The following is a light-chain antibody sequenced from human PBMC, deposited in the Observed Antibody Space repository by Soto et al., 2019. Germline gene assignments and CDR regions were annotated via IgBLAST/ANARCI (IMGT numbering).Light chain of an antibody. CDR3: CSYAGTTTHTV. J-gene: IGLJ7*01. Sequence: QSALTQPASVSGSPGQSITFSCTGTSSDVGSYNLVSWYQQHPGRAPKLIISEVNKRPSGISDRFSGSKSGSTASLTISGLQAEDEADYYCCSYAGTTTHTVFGEGTQLTVL. V-gene: IGLV2-23*02. CDR1: SSDVGSYNL. CDR2: EVN.